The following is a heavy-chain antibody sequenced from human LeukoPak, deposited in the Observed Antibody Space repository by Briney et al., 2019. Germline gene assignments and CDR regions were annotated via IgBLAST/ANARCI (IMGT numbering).Heavy chain of an antibody. V-gene: IGHV3-23*01. CDR1: GFTFSSYA. CDR3: AKDGTYYDSSGYYY. D-gene: IGHD3-22*01. CDR2: ISGSGGST. Sequence: GGSLRLSCAASGFTFSSYAMSWVRQAPGKGLEWVSAISGSGGSTYYADSVKGRFTISRDNSKNTLYLQMNSLRAEDTAVYYCAKDGTYYDSSGYYYWGQGTLVTVSS. J-gene: IGHJ4*02.